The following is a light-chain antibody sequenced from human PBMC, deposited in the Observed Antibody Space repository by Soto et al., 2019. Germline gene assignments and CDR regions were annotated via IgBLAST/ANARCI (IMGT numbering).Light chain of an antibody. V-gene: IGKV3-15*01. CDR3: QPYNNWPLT. CDR1: QGIGDT. CDR2: DTS. J-gene: IGKJ4*01. Sequence: EVLMRQSPSTLAVSPGEGATPSCGASQGIGDTLAWYQHKPGQTPRLLIYDTSTRATGVPTRFSGSRSGAEFTLTINSPQSEDFEVYYCQPYNNWPLTFGGGTKVDIK.